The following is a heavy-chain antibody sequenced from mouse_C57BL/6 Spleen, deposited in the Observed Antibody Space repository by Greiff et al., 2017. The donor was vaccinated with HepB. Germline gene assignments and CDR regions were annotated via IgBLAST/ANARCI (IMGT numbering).Heavy chain of an antibody. CDR1: GYTFTSYW. CDR3: ARRGVTRYFDY. CDR2: IYPSDSET. D-gene: IGHD2-12*01. J-gene: IGHJ2*01. Sequence: QVQLQQPGAELVRPGSSVKLSCKASGYTFTSYWMDWVKQRPGQGLEWIGNIYPSDSETHYNQKFKDKATLTVDKSSSTAYMQLSSLTSEDSAVYYCARRGVTRYFDYWGQGTTLTVSS. V-gene: IGHV1-61*01.